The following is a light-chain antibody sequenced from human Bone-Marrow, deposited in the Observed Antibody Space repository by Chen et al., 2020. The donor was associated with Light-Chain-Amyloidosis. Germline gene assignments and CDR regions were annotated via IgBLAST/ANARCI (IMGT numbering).Light chain of an antibody. CDR3: SSYTITNTLV. J-gene: IGLJ1*01. CDR2: EVT. V-gene: IGLV2-14*01. CDR1: SSDVGGDNH. Sequence: QSALTQPASGPGSPGQSITISGTGTSSDVGGDNHVTWYQQHPDKAPKLMIYEVTNRPSWVPDRFSGSKSDNTASLTISGLQTEDEADYFCSSYTITNTLVFGSGTRVTVL.